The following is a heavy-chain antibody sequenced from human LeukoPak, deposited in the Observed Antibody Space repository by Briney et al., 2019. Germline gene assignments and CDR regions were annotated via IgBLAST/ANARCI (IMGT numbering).Heavy chain of an antibody. CDR1: GGSFSGYY. D-gene: IGHD4-23*01. J-gene: IGHJ4*02. CDR2: INHSGST. V-gene: IGHV4-34*01. Sequence: SETLSLTCAVYGGSFSGYYWSWIRQPPGKGLEWIGEINHSGSTNYNPSLKSRVTISVDTSKNQFSLKLSSVTASDTAVYYCAGNRGLGRDYWGQGTLVTVSS. CDR3: AGNRGLGRDY.